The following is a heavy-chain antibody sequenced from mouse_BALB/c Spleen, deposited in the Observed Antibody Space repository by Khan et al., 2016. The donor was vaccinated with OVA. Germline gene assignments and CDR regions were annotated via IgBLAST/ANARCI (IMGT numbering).Heavy chain of an antibody. CDR1: GYIFTDYD. V-gene: IGHV1-77*01. D-gene: IGHD3-1*01. J-gene: IGHJ3*01. CDR2: ISPGSGNT. Sequence: VQLQESGTELARPGASVKLSCKASGYIFTDYDINWVKQRTGQGLEWIGEISPGSGNTNYNEKFKGKATLTADKSSSTAYMQLSRLTSEDSSVYFCARERGSWFPYWGQGTLVTVSA. CDR3: ARERGSWFPY.